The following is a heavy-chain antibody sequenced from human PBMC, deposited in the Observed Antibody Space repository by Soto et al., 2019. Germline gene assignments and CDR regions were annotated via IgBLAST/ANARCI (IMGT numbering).Heavy chain of an antibody. Sequence: GGSLRLSCAASGFTFSSYWMSWVRQAPGKGLEWVANIKQDGSEKYYVDSVKGRFTISRDNAKNSLYLQMNSLRAKDTAVYYCVGDYGDYYYYGMDVWGQGTTVTVSS. V-gene: IGHV3-7*01. CDR2: IKQDGSEK. CDR1: GFTFSSYW. CDR3: VGDYGDYYYYGMDV. J-gene: IGHJ6*02. D-gene: IGHD4-17*01.